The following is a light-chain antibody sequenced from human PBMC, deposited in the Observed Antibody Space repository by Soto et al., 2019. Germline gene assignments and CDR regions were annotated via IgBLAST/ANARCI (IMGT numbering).Light chain of an antibody. CDR1: QSVSNNY. CDR2: GAS. J-gene: IGKJ1*01. CDR3: QQYGSSGT. Sequence: VLTQSPGTLSLTQGERATLSCRASQSVSNNYLAWYQQKPGQAPRLLIYGASNRATGIPDRFSGSGSGTDFTLTISRLEPEDFAVYYCQQYGSSGTFGQGTKV. V-gene: IGKV3-20*01.